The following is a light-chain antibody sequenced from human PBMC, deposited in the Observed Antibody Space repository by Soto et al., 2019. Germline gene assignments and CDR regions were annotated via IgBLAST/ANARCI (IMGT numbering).Light chain of an antibody. J-gene: IGKJ1*01. Sequence: DVVMTQSPLSLPVTLGQPSSISCISSQSPLYSDGNTYLSWFQQRPGQSPRRLIYKVSNRDSGVPDRFSGSGSGTDFTLKISRVEAEDVGVYYCMQGTHWPPTWTFGQGTKVDIK. CDR2: KVS. CDR3: MQGTHWPPTWT. CDR1: QSPLYSDGNTY. V-gene: IGKV2-30*01.